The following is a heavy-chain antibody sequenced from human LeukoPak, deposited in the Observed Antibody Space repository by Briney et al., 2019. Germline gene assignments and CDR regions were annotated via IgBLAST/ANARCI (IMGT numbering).Heavy chain of an antibody. J-gene: IGHJ4*02. V-gene: IGHV1-69-2*01. D-gene: IGHD3-3*01. CDR3: ATAWDFWSGYSLDS. Sequence: GATVKISCKVSGHNFTDYFMHLVQQAPGKGLEWMGVVDPEDGETIYAEKFQGRVTMSADRSTDTAYMELSSLRSEDTAVYYCATAWDFWSGYSLDSWGQGTLVTVSS. CDR2: VDPEDGET. CDR1: GHNFTDYF.